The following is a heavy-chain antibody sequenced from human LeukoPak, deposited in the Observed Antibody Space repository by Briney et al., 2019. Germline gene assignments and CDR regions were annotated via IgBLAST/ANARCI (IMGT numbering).Heavy chain of an antibody. Sequence: ASETLSLTCTVSGGSISSSSYYWGWIRQPPGKGLEWIGSIYYSGSTYYNPSLKSRVTISVDTSKNQFSLKLSSVTAADTAVYYCARDQTYSGSGIYTYFDYWGQGILVTVSS. CDR2: IYYSGST. D-gene: IGHD3-10*01. V-gene: IGHV4-39*02. J-gene: IGHJ4*02. CDR3: ARDQTYSGSGIYTYFDY. CDR1: GGSISSSSYY.